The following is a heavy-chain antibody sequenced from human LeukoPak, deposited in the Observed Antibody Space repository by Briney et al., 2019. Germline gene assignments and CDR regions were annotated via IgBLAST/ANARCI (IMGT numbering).Heavy chain of an antibody. D-gene: IGHD4/OR15-4a*01. J-gene: IGHJ5*02. CDR1: GFSFRNYW. Sequence: PGGSLRLSFLISGFSFRNYWMPWVRQAPGRGLVWVSRLNSDETSATYADSVKVRFTISRDTAKNTLYLDMNSLRVEDTAVYYCARAPPTFLTHRFDPWGQGTLVTVSS. CDR2: LNSDETSA. V-gene: IGHV3-74*03. CDR3: ARAPPTFLTHRFDP.